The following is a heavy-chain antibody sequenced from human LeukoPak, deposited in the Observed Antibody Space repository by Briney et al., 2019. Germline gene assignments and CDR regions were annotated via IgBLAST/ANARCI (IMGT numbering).Heavy chain of an antibody. CDR2: ISYDGSNK. V-gene: IGHV3-30-3*01. D-gene: IGHD3-10*01. Sequence: GRSLRLSCAASGFTFSSYAKHWVRQAPGKGLEWVAVISYDGSNKYYADSVKGRFTISRDNSKNTLYLQMNSLRAEDTAVYYCLSYGSGSGGFDYWGQGTLVTVSS. CDR3: LSYGSGSGGFDY. J-gene: IGHJ4*02. CDR1: GFTFSSYA.